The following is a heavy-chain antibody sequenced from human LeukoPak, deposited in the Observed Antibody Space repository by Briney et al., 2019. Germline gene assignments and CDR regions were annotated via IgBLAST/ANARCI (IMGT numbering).Heavy chain of an antibody. J-gene: IGHJ4*02. D-gene: IGHD6-6*01. CDR2: ISYDGSNK. V-gene: IGHV3-30*18. CDR1: GFTFSSYG. Sequence: GRSLRLSCAAPGFTFSSYGMHWVRQAPGKGLEWVAVISYDGSNKYYADSVKGRFTISRDNSKNTLYPQMNSLRAEDTAVYYCAKDGASSSSFDYWGQGTLVTVSS. CDR3: AKDGASSSSFDY.